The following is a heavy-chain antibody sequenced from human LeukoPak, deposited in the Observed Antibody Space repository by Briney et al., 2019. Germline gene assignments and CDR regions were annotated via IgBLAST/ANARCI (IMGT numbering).Heavy chain of an antibody. CDR3: AKSPRYYYYYGMDV. V-gene: IGHV3-23*01. CDR1: GFTFSSYP. J-gene: IGHJ6*02. CDR2: SLNGGNT. Sequence: GGSLRLSCAASGFTFSSYPMSWVRQAPGMGLEWVSSLNGGNTYYAGSVKGRFTISRDNSKNTLYLQMNSLRAEDTAVYYCAKSPRYYYYYGMDVWGQGTTVTVSS.